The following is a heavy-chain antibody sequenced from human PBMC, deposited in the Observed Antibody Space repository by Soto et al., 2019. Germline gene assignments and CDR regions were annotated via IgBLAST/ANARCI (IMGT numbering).Heavy chain of an antibody. CDR3: AKPSVAGLYWHFDL. D-gene: IGHD6-19*01. CDR1: GFSFNTYD. CDR2: ISYDVSNR. J-gene: IGHJ2*01. Sequence: QVQLVESGGGVVQPGRSLRLSCAASGFSFNTYDIHWVRQAPGKGLEWVTGISYDVSNRYYADSVKGRFTISRDSSKNMLYLQMTSMRSEDTAVYYCAKPSVAGLYWHFDLWGRGTLVTVSS. V-gene: IGHV3-30*18.